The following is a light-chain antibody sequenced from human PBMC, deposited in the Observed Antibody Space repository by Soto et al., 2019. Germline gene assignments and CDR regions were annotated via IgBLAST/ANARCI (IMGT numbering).Light chain of an antibody. CDR3: SSYTSSNTLVV. Sequence: QSVLTQPASVSESPGQSITISCTGTSSDIGGYNYVSWYQQHPGKAPKLMIYDVSNRPSGISNRFSGSKSGNTASLTISGLQADDEADYYCSSYTSSNTLVVFGGGTKLTVL. J-gene: IGLJ2*01. V-gene: IGLV2-14*01. CDR1: SSDIGGYNY. CDR2: DVS.